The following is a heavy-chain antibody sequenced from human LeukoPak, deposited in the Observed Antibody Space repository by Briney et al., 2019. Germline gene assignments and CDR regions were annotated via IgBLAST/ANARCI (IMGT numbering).Heavy chain of an antibody. CDR1: GYTFTSYD. CDR2: MNPNSGNT. CDR3: ARESDYPRENYYYYYMDV. V-gene: IGHV1-8*01. D-gene: IGHD1-26*01. J-gene: IGHJ6*03. Sequence: ASVKVSCKASGYTFTSYDINWVRQATGQGLEWMGWMNPNSGNTGYAQKFQGRVTMTRNTSISTAYMELSSLRSEDTAVYYCARESDYPRENYYYYYMDVWGKGTTVTISS.